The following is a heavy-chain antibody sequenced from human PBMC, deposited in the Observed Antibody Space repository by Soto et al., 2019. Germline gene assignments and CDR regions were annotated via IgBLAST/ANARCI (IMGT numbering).Heavy chain of an antibody. Sequence: QITLKESGPTLVKPTQTLTLTCTFSGFSLSTSGVGVGWIRQPPGKALEWLALIYWDDDKRYSPSLKSRLTIPKDTSKNQVVLTMTNMDPVDTATYYCAHTRMVRGVIIPFDYWGQGTLVTVSS. CDR2: IYWDDDK. CDR1: GFSLSTSGVG. D-gene: IGHD3-10*01. CDR3: AHTRMVRGVIIPFDY. V-gene: IGHV2-5*02. J-gene: IGHJ4*02.